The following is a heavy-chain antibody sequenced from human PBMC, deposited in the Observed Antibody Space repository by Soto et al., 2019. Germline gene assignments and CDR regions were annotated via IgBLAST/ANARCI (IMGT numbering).Heavy chain of an antibody. J-gene: IGHJ6*02. CDR1: GGSITTSSYY. CDR2: IYYSGST. Sequence: PSETLSLTCTVSGGSITTSSYYWGWIRQPPGKGLDWIGSIYYSGSTYYNPSLKSRVTISVDTSKNQFSLKLSSVTAADTAVYYCARLLRHNYYGVDVWGQGTTVTVSS. V-gene: IGHV4-39*01. CDR3: ARLLRHNYYGVDV. D-gene: IGHD5-12*01.